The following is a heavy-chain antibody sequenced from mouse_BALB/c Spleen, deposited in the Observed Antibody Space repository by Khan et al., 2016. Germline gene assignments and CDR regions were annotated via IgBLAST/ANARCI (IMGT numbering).Heavy chain of an antibody. Sequence: QVQLQQPGAELAKPGASVKMSCKASGYTFTSYWMHWVKQRPGQGLEWIGYINPSTGYTEYNQKFKDKATLTADKSSSTAYMQLSSLTSEDSAVYYCANYYGSSYYAMDYWGQGTSVTVSS. D-gene: IGHD1-1*01. CDR1: GYTFTSYW. V-gene: IGHV1-7*01. CDR3: ANYYGSSYYAMDY. J-gene: IGHJ4*01. CDR2: INPSTGYT.